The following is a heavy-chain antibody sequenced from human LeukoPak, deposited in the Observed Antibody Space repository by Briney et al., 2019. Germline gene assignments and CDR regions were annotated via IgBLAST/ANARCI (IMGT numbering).Heavy chain of an antibody. D-gene: IGHD2-15*01. Sequence: GASVKVSCKASGYTFTSYGISWARQAPGQGLEWMGWISAYNGDTNYAQKLQGRGTMTTDTSTSTAYMELRSLRSDDTAVYYWARDGPGGEGVVVVAATKTVTLDYWGQGTLVTVSS. V-gene: IGHV1-18*01. CDR1: GYTFTSYG. CDR2: ISAYNGDT. J-gene: IGHJ4*02. CDR3: ARDGPGGEGVVVVAATKTVTLDY.